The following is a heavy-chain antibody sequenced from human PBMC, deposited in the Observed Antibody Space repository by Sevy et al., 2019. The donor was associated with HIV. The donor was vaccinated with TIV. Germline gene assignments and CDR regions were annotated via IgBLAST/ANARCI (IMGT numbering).Heavy chain of an antibody. V-gene: IGHV3-48*01. CDR1: GFTFSTYP. D-gene: IGHD3-16*01. CDR2: ISSSSDVI. CDR3: ARDQRGDKTQD. J-gene: IGHJ4*02. Sequence: QLGGSLRLSCAASGFTFSTYPMNWVRQAPGKELEWISYISSSSDVIQYADSVKGRFTISRDNVKNSLYLQMNSLRAEDTAVYYCARDQRGDKTQDWGQGTLVTVSS.